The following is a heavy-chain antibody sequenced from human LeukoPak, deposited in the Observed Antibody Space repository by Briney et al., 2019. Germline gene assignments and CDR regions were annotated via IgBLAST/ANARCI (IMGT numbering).Heavy chain of an antibody. J-gene: IGHJ4*02. Sequence: ASVKVSCKASGYTFTSYGISWVRQAPGQGLEWMGWISAYNGNTNYAQKLQGRVTMTTDTSTSTAYMELRSLRSDDTAVYYCARGPIGYSGSHQLDYWGQGTLVTVSS. CDR1: GYTFTSYG. D-gene: IGHD1-26*01. CDR2: ISAYNGNT. CDR3: ARGPIGYSGSHQLDY. V-gene: IGHV1-18*01.